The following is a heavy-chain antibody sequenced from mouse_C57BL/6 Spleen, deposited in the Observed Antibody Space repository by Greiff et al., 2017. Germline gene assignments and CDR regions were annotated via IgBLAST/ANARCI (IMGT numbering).Heavy chain of an antibody. J-gene: IGHJ4*01. CDR2: INYDGSST. CDR1: GFTFSDYY. V-gene: IGHV5-16*01. CDR3: ARDRGEDDAYAMDY. D-gene: IGHD2-12*01. Sequence: EVKLVESEGGLVQPGSSMKLSCTASGFTFSDYYMAWVRQVPEKGLEWVANINYDGSSTYYLDSLKSRFIISRDNAKNILYLQMSSLKSEDTATYYCARDRGEDDAYAMDYWGQGTSVTVSS.